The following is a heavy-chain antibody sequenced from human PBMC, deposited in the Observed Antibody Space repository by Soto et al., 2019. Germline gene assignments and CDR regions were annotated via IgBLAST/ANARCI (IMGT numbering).Heavy chain of an antibody. Sequence: QVQLVQSGAEVKEPGASVRVSCQASGYAFTSHTIHWARQAPGQGLEWMGWLIVSHGSPRYAPQFQGRVTFGRDTSATTAYMELSSLTSEDTAVYYCAREPEDGVPGDYWGQGTPVVVSS. J-gene: IGHJ4*02. CDR3: AREPEDGVPGDY. CDR2: LIVSHGSP. D-gene: IGHD3-3*01. CDR1: GYAFTSHT. V-gene: IGHV1-3*01.